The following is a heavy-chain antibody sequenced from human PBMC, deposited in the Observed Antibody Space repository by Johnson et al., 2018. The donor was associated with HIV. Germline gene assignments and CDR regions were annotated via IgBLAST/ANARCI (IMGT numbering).Heavy chain of an antibody. CDR3: ARVYARTPGAFDI. J-gene: IGHJ3*02. D-gene: IGHD6-6*01. CDR1: GFTFSSYG. Sequence: QMQLVESGGGVVQPGGSLRLSCAASGFTFSSYGMHWVRQAPGKGLEWVAFIRYDGSNKYYADSVKGRFTISRDNSKNTLYLQMNSLRAEDTAVYYCARVYARTPGAFDIWGQGTMVTVSS. CDR2: IRYDGSNK. V-gene: IGHV3-30*02.